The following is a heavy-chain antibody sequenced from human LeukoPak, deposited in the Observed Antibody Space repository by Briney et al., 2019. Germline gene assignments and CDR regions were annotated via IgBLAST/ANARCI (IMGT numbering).Heavy chain of an antibody. CDR1: GGTFSSYA. D-gene: IGHD2-21*02. Sequence: ASVKVSCKASGGTFSSYAIGWVRQAPGQGLEWMGGIIPIFGTANYAQKFQGRVTITADESTSTAYMELSSLRSEDTAVYYCARGQAYCGGDCYSVAFDIWGQGTMVTVSS. CDR3: ARGQAYCGGDCYSVAFDI. CDR2: IIPIFGTA. V-gene: IGHV1-69*13. J-gene: IGHJ3*02.